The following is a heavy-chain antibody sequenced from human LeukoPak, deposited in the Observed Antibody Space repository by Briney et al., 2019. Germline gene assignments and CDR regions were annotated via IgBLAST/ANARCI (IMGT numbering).Heavy chain of an antibody. D-gene: IGHD3-10*01. CDR3: ADVFNDAFDI. J-gene: IGHJ3*02. CDR1: GFAFNNYA. Sequence: PGGSLRLSCAASGFAFNNYAMSWVRQAPGKGLEWVSAISGSGHSTYYADSVKGRFTISRDNSRDTLYLQMNSLRAEDTALYYCADVFNDAFDIWGQGTMVTVSS. CDR2: ISGSGHST. V-gene: IGHV3-23*01.